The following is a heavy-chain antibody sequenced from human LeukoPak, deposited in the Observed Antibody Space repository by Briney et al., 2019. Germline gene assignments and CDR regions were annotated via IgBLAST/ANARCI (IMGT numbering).Heavy chain of an antibody. Sequence: PGASVKVSCKASGYTFTSYDINWVRQATGQGLEWMGRIIPILGIANYAQKFQGRVTITADKSTSTAYMELSSLRSEDTAVYYCARETGNQRSYYYDSSGYYSNFDYWGQGTLVTVSS. CDR1: GYTFTSYD. V-gene: IGHV1-69*04. D-gene: IGHD3-22*01. CDR3: ARETGNQRSYYYDSSGYYSNFDY. CDR2: IIPILGIA. J-gene: IGHJ4*02.